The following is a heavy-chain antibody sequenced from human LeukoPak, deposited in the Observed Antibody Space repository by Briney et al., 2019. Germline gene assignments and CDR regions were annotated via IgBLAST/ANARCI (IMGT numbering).Heavy chain of an antibody. Sequence: GGSLRLSCVASGSGFTFSEFWMGWVRQAPGERLEWVANIKGDGSETYYVDSVKGRFTIYRDNVKNSVYLQMNSLRADDTSMYRCAREAYCGGPSCFAVNYMDVWGKGTTVTVSS. CDR1: GSGFTFSEFW. CDR2: IKGDGSET. V-gene: IGHV3-7*01. D-gene: IGHD2-2*01. CDR3: AREAYCGGPSCFAVNYMDV. J-gene: IGHJ6*03.